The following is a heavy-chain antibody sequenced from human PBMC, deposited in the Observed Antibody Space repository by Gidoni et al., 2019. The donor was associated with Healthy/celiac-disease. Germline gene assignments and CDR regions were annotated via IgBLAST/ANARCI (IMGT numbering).Heavy chain of an antibody. J-gene: IGHJ4*02. Sequence: QLQLQASGPGLVKPSATLSLTCTVSGGSISSYYWSWIRQPPGKGLEWIGYIYYSGSPNYHPALKSRVTISVDTSKNQFSLKLSSVTAADTAVDYCARGRGVAAAGAFDYWGQGTLVTVSS. CDR2: IYYSGSP. CDR3: ARGRGVAAAGAFDY. D-gene: IGHD6-13*01. CDR1: GGSISSYY. V-gene: IGHV4-59*08.